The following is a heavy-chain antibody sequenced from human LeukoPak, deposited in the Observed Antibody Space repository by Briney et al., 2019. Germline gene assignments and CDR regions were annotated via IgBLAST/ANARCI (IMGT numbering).Heavy chain of an antibody. CDR1: GFTFSSYA. CDR2: ISGSGGST. V-gene: IGHV3-23*01. J-gene: IGHJ4*02. Sequence: GGSLRLSCAASGFTFSSYAMSWVRPAPGKGLEWVSAISGSGGSTYYADSVKGRFTTSRDNSKNTLYLQMNSLRAEDTAVYYCAKVNRIQLLDYWGQGTLVTVSS. D-gene: IGHD5-18*01. CDR3: AKVNRIQLLDY.